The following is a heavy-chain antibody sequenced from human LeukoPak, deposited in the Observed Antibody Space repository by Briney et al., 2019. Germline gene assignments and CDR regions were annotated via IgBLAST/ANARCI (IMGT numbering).Heavy chain of an antibody. CDR3: VRGKANYGSGSDV. D-gene: IGHD3-10*01. J-gene: IGHJ6*04. V-gene: IGHV3-21*01. Sequence: GGSRRLSCAASGFTFSRHNMNWVRQAPGKGLEWVSSISSSSSYIYYADSVKGRFTISRDNARNSLYLQMNSLRAEDTAVYYCVRGKANYGSGSDVWGKGTTVTVSS. CDR1: GFTFSRHN. CDR2: ISSSSSYI.